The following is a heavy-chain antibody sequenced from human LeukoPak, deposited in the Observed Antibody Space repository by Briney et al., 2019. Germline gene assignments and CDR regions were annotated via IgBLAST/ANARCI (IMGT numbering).Heavy chain of an antibody. Sequence: SETLSLTCTVSGASINDYYWTWIRQPPGRGLVWIGDIFYTGSTTYNPSLKSRVTMSLDTSKNQFSLKLSSVTAADTAIYHCARVVTGNFDPWGQGTLVTVSS. CDR1: GASINDYY. CDR3: ARVVTGNFDP. V-gene: IGHV4-59*01. CDR2: IFYTGST. D-gene: IGHD2-21*02. J-gene: IGHJ5*02.